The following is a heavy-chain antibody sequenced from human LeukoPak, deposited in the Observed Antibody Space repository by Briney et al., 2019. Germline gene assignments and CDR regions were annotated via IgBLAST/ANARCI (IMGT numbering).Heavy chain of an antibody. J-gene: IGHJ5*02. V-gene: IGHV1-2*02. D-gene: IGHD6-13*01. Sequence: EASVKVSCKASGYIFTGYYMHWVRQAPGQGLEWMGWINPNSGGTNYAQKFQGRVTMTRDTSISTAYMEVISLRSDDTAVYYCARVGSSSWMYSWFDPWGQGTLVTVSS. CDR2: INPNSGGT. CDR1: GYIFTGYY. CDR3: ARVGSSSWMYSWFDP.